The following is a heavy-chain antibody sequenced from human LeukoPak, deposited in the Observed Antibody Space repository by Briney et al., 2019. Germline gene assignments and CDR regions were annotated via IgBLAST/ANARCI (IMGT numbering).Heavy chain of an antibody. V-gene: IGHV3-48*03. D-gene: IGHD6-13*01. CDR2: ISRTGNSI. CDR1: GFTLSSYE. J-gene: IGHJ4*02. Sequence: GGSLRLSCAASGFTLSSYEMNGVRLAPGKGLEWISYISRTGNSIYYADSVKGRFTISRDSAKNSLYLQMNSLRAEDTAVYYCARGPYSSNWYVDYWGQGTLITVAS. CDR3: ARGPYSSNWYVDY.